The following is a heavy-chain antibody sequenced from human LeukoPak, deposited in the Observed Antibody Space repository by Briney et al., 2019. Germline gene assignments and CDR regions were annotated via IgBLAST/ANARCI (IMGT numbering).Heavy chain of an antibody. D-gene: IGHD6-19*01. J-gene: IGHJ6*03. CDR1: GFTFSSYG. Sequence: GGSLRHSCAASGFTFSSYGMHCVRQAPDKGLEWVAFIRYDGSNKYYADSVKGRFTISRDNSKNTLYLQMNSLRAEDTAVYYCAKENSLAVAGTFFSYYYYMDVWGKGTTVTISS. V-gene: IGHV3-30*02. CDR2: IRYDGSNK. CDR3: AKENSLAVAGTFFSYYYYMDV.